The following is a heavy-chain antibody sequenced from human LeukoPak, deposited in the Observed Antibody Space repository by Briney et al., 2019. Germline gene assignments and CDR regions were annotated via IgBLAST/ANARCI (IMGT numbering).Heavy chain of an antibody. Sequence: PGGSLRLSCAASGFTFAGYAMSWVRQAPGKGLEWVSTLSGSGGSTYYADSVKGRFTISRDNSKNTLYLQMNSLRAEDTALYYCAKGRDFGVVIESYMDVWGKGTTVTVSS. J-gene: IGHJ6*03. V-gene: IGHV3-23*01. CDR2: LSGSGGST. D-gene: IGHD3-3*01. CDR3: AKGRDFGVVIESYMDV. CDR1: GFTFAGYA.